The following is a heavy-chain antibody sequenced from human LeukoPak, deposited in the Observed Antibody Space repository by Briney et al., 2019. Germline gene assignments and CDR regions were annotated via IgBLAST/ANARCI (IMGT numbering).Heavy chain of an antibody. CDR3: ARDIRYDSSGYYYEYY. Sequence: SVKVSFKASGGTFSSYVISWVRQAPGQGLEWMGRIIPMLGIAKYEQKFQGRVTIIADKSTSTAYMELSSIRSMDTAVYYCARDIRYDSSGYYYEYYWGQGTLVTVSS. J-gene: IGHJ4*02. D-gene: IGHD3-22*01. CDR2: IIPMLGIA. CDR1: GGTFSSYV. V-gene: IGHV1-69*04.